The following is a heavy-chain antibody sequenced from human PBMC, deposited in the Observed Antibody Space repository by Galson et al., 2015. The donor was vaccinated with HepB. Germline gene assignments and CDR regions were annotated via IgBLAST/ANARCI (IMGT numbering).Heavy chain of an antibody. CDR1: GYSFTSCW. Sequence: QSGAEVKKPGESLRISCKGSGYSFTSCWISWVRQMPGKGLEWMGRIDPSDSYTNYSPSFQGHVTISADKSISTAYLQWSSLKASDTAMYYCARRAAAGPNHYGMDVWGQGTTVTVSS. CDR2: IDPSDSYT. J-gene: IGHJ6*02. V-gene: IGHV5-10-1*01. CDR3: ARRAAAGPNHYGMDV. D-gene: IGHD6-13*01.